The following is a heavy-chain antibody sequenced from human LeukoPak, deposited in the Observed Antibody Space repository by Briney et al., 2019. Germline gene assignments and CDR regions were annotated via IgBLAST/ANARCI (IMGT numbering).Heavy chain of an antibody. J-gene: IGHJ6*03. Sequence: GGSLRLSCAASGFTFNSYWIHWVRQAPGKGLVWVLRINTDGSRTNYADSVKGRFAISRDDAKNTVHLQMYSLGAEDSAVYYCVRGASLAYYMDVWGKGTTVTVSS. V-gene: IGHV3-74*01. CDR3: VRGASLAYYMDV. CDR1: GFTFNSYW. CDR2: INTDGSRT. D-gene: IGHD3-16*02.